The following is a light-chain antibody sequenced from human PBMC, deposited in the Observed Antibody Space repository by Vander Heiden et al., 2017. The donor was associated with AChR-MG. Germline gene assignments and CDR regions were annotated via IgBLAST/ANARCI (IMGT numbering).Light chain of an antibody. V-gene: IGKV1-39*01. CDR2: GAS. Sequence: DIQMTQSPSSLSASVGDRVTITCRASQSTITYLNWYQQKPGRAPNLLIVGASTLQSGVPSRFSGSGSGTDFTLTISSLQPEDFPTYYCQQSDSTPWTFGQGTKVEIK. CDR3: QQSDSTPWT. J-gene: IGKJ1*01. CDR1: QSTITY.